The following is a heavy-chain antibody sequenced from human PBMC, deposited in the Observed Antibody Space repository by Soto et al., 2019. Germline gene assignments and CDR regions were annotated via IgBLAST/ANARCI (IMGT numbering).Heavy chain of an antibody. CDR3: ARNYKKTGTTWWFDP. Sequence: ASVKVSCKASGYTFTSYGISWVRQAPGQGLEWMGWISAYNGNTNYAQKLQGRVTMTTDTSTSTAYMELRSLRSDDTAVYYCARNYKKTGTTWWFDPWAREPWSPSPQ. CDR2: ISAYNGNT. CDR1: GYTFTSYG. J-gene: IGHJ5*02. D-gene: IGHD1-7*01. V-gene: IGHV1-18*01.